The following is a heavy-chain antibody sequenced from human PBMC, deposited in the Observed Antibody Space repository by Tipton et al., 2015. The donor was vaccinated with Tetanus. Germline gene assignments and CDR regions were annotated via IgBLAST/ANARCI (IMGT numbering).Heavy chain of an antibody. V-gene: IGHV1-18*01. CDR3: VRVWGRSSWYFDF. CDR1: GYTFGSYH. J-gene: IGHJ2*01. CDR2: INTLNGDT. Sequence: QSGAEVKKPGASVKVSCKASGYTFGSYHFSWVRLAPGQGLEWMGWINTLNGDTHYARRFQGRVTLTTDTSTSTAYLELRNLRSDDTAVCYCVRVWGRSSWYFDFWGRGTQVIASS. D-gene: IGHD3-16*01.